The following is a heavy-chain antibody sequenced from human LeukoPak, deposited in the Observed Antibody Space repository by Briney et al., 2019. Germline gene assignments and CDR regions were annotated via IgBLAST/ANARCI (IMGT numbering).Heavy chain of an antibody. D-gene: IGHD6-19*01. J-gene: IGHJ6*03. CDR1: VFTFSSYG. V-gene: IGHV3-30*02. CDR2: IRYDGSNK. Sequence: GGSLRLSCAASVFTFSSYGMHCVRQAPGKGLEWVAFIRYDGSNKYYADSVKGRFTISRDNSKNTLYLQMNSLRAEDTALYYCARGGKKWLVPNYYYYMDGWGKGTTVTVSS. CDR3: ARGGKKWLVPNYYYYMDG.